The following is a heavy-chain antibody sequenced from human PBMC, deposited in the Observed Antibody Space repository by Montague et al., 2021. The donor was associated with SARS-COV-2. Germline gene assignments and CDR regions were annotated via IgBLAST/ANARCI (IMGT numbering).Heavy chain of an antibody. D-gene: IGHD2-2*01. CDR3: AREPRVGQLLSIYYYGMDV. Sequence: TLSLTCTVSGGSISSGGYYWSWIHQHPGKGLEWIGYIYYSGSTHYXXXLKSRVTISVDTSKNQFSLKLSSVTAADTAVYYCAREPRVGQLLSIYYYGMDVWGQGTTVTVSS. CDR1: GGSISSGGYY. V-gene: IGHV4-31*03. J-gene: IGHJ6*02. CDR2: IYYSGST.